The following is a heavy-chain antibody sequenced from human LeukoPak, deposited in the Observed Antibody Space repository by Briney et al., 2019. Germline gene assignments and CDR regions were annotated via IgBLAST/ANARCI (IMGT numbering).Heavy chain of an antibody. V-gene: IGHV3-7*01. CDR2: IKHDGSEK. D-gene: IGHD3-10*01. CDR1: GFTFSSYW. Sequence: GGSLRLSCAASGFTFSSYWMSWVRQAPGKGLEWVAKIKHDGSEKYYVDSVKGRFTISRDNTKNSLYLQMNALRAEDTAVYYCTRDDPYFFDYWGQGTPVTVSS. J-gene: IGHJ4*02. CDR3: TRDDPYFFDY.